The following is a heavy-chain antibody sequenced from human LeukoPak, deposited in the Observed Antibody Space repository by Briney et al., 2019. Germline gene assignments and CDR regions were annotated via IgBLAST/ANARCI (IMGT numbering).Heavy chain of an antibody. CDR3: VRGTGY. Sequence: GGSLRLSCSVSGFTFSTYAMHWVRQAPGKGLGYVSAISSNGDNTYYADSVKGRFTISRDNSKNTLYLQMSSLRADDTAVYYCVRGTGYWGQGTLVTVSS. V-gene: IGHV3-64D*06. CDR1: GFTFSTYA. J-gene: IGHJ4*02. CDR2: ISSNGDNT.